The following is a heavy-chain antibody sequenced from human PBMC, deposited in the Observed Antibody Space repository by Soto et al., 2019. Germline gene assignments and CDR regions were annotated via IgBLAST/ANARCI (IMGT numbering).Heavy chain of an antibody. CDR1: GFTFKNYN. V-gene: IGHV3-21*02. CDR3: VRDGSLLGMTR. J-gene: IGHJ4*02. Sequence: EVQLVESGGGLVKPEESLRLSCVASGFTFKNYNMNWVRQAPGKGLEWVSSIGGSDTFTYYADSVKGRFTISRDNAKSSLFLQMNSLRVEDTAVYFCVRDGSLLGMTRWGQGTLVTVSS. CDR2: IGGSDTFT. D-gene: IGHD3-10*01.